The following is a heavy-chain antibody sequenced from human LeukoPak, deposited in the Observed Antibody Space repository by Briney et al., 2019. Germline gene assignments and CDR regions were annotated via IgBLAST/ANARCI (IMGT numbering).Heavy chain of an antibody. V-gene: IGHV4-39*01. J-gene: IGHJ4*02. Sequence: SETLSLTCTVSGGSISSSNYYWGWIRQPPGKGLEWIGSIYYSGNTYYNPSLKSRVTISVDTSKNQFSLKLSSVTAAGTAVYYCARQNALTAATDYWGQGTLVTVSS. CDR1: GGSISSSNYY. CDR2: IYYSGNT. CDR3: ARQNALTAATDY. D-gene: IGHD6-25*01.